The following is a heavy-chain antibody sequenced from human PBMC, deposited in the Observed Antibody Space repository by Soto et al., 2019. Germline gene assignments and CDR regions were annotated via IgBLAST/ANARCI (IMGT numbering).Heavy chain of an antibody. D-gene: IGHD4-17*01. CDR1: GLTFRTNN. CDR2: ISGSGSTI. Sequence: QVQLVESGGGLVKPGGSPRLSCAASGLTFRTNNMTWIRQAPGRGLEWVSYISGSGSTINYADSVKGRFTISRDNAKNSLYLQMNSLRAEDTAVYYCARSSTRADAFDIWGQGTMVTVSS. CDR3: ARSSTRADAFDI. V-gene: IGHV3-11*01. J-gene: IGHJ3*02.